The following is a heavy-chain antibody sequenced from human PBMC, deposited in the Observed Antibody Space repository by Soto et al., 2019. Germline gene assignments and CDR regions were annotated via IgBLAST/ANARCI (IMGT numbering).Heavy chain of an antibody. J-gene: IGHJ3*01. CDR3: AKTIVPAGIDAFDV. D-gene: IGHD2-2*02. CDR2: ISASGSDT. V-gene: IGHV3-23*01. CDR1: GFTLSSYA. Sequence: EVQLLESGGDLIQAGGSLRLSCAASGFTLSSYALAWVRQGPGKGLEWVSVISASGSDTFFRDSVKGRFTISRDTSKNTLYLQMNSLRVEDPAVYYCAKTIVPAGIDAFDVWGRGTMVTVSS.